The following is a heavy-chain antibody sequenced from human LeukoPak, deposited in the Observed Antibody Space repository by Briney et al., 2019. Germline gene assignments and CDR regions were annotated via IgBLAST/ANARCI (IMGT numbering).Heavy chain of an antibody. V-gene: IGHV1-18*01. CDR3: ARDGHSSGYYQTDAFHI. Sequence: NGYTNHTQKLQGRVTMTTDTSTSTAYMELRSLRSDDTAVYYCARDGHSSGYYQTDAFHIWGQGTMVTVSS. D-gene: IGHD3-22*01. CDR2: NGYT. J-gene: IGHJ3*02.